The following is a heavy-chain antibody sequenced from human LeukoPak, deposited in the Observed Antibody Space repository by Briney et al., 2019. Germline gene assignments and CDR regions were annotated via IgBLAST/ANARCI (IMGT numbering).Heavy chain of an antibody. CDR1: GFTFSTYA. Sequence: GGSLRLSCGASGFTFSTYAMSWVRQAPGKGLEWVSSMSGSGGRINYADSVRGRFTISRDNSRNTLYLQMNSLRAEDTAVYYCAKQSGSSRSYGFDYWGQGTLVTVSS. CDR3: AKQSGSSRSYGFDY. CDR2: MSGSGGRI. V-gene: IGHV3-23*01. J-gene: IGHJ4*02. D-gene: IGHD6-13*01.